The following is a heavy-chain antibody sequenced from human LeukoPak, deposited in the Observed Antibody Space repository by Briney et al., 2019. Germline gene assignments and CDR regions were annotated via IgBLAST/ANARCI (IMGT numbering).Heavy chain of an antibody. J-gene: IGHJ5*02. V-gene: IGHV1-18*01. CDR2: ISAYNGNT. CDR1: GYTFTSYG. CDR3: ARDHESYNWFDP. Sequence: ASVTVSCKASGYTFTSYGISWVRQAPGQGLEWMGWISAYNGNTNYAQKLQGRVTMTTDTSTSTAYMELRSLRSDDTAVYYCARDHESYNWFDPWGQGTLVTVSS.